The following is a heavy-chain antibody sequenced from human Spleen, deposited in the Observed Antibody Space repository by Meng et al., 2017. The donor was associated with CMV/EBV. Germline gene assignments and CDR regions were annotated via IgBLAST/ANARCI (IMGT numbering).Heavy chain of an antibody. CDR1: GGSISGGDSY. Sequence: GGSISGGDSYWSWIRQPPGKGLEWIGYIYYSGNTYYNPTLKSRVTMSVDTSENQFSLKLTSVTAADTAVYYCARDRANLKKYNWFDPWGQGTLVTVSS. CDR3: ARDRANLKKYNWFDP. J-gene: IGHJ5*02. CDR2: IYYSGNT. V-gene: IGHV4-30-4*08. D-gene: IGHD3-10*01.